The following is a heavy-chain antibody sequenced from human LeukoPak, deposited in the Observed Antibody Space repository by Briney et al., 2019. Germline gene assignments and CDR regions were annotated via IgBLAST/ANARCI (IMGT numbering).Heavy chain of an antibody. V-gene: IGHV3-74*01. CDR1: GFTFSSYW. Sequence: GGSLRLSCAASGFTFSSYWMHWVRQAPGKGLVGVSRINDDGRSTSYADSVKGRFTISRDNAKNTLYLQMNSLRAADTAVYYCARVRWGGLYYFDYWGQGTLVTVSS. D-gene: IGHD3-16*01. J-gene: IGHJ4*02. CDR2: INDDGRST. CDR3: ARVRWGGLYYFDY.